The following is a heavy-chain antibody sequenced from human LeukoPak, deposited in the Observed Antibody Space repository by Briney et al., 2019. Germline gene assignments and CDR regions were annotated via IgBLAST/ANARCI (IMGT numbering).Heavy chain of an antibody. CDR1: GYTFTSYA. CDR2: INTNTGNP. J-gene: IGHJ6*02. CDR3: ARTYVPAAILFMLGSMDV. D-gene: IGHD2-2*02. Sequence: GASVRVSCKASGYTFTSYAMNWVRQAPGQGLEWMGWINTNTGNPTYAQGFTGRFVFSLDTSVSTAYLQISSLKAEDTAVYYCARTYVPAAILFMLGSMDVWGQGTTVTVSS. V-gene: IGHV7-4-1*02.